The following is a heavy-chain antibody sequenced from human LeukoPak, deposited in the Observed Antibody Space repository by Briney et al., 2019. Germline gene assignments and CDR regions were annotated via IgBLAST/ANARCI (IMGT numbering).Heavy chain of an antibody. J-gene: IGHJ5*02. CDR2: TYYRSKWYN. Sequence: SQTLSLTCAISGDSVSSNSAAWNWIRQSPSRGLEWLGRTYYRSKWYNDYAVSVKSRITINPDTSKNQFSLQLNSVTPEDTAVYYCAWGYSSSWYSVFWFDPWGQGTLVTVSS. CDR1: GDSVSSNSAA. V-gene: IGHV6-1*01. CDR3: AWGYSSSWYSVFWFDP. D-gene: IGHD6-13*01.